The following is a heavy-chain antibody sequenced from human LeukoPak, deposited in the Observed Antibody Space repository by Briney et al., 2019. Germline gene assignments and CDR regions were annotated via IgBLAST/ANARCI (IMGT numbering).Heavy chain of an antibody. V-gene: IGHV1-46*01. CDR3: ARDYKRVPAAAVNFDS. J-gene: IGHJ4*02. D-gene: IGHD2-2*01. CDR2: INPSGGST. Sequence: ASVKVSFKASGYTFTSYYMHWVRQAPGQGLGWKGIINPSGGSTSYAQKFQGRVTMTRDISTSTVYMELSSLRSEDTAVYYCARDYKRVPAAAVNFDSWGQGTLVTVSS. CDR1: GYTFTSYY.